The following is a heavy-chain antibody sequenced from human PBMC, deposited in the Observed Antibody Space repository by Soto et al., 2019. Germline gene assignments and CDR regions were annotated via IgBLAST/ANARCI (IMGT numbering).Heavy chain of an antibody. CDR1: GYRFISSW. Sequence: GESLKISCKGSGYRFISSWIGWVRQMPGKGLEWMGTIYPGDSDTRYSPSFQGQVTISADKSISTAYLHWRSLKAADNAMYFCGRGGFGRNPVDYWGPGTQVTVSS. V-gene: IGHV5-51*01. J-gene: IGHJ4*02. CDR3: GRGGFGRNPVDY. CDR2: IYPGDSDT. D-gene: IGHD3-10*01.